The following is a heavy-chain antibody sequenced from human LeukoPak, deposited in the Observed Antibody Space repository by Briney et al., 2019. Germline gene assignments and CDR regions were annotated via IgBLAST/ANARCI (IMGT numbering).Heavy chain of an antibody. CDR1: GGSISSYY. J-gene: IGHJ5*02. CDR2: IYTIGST. Sequence: SETLSLTCTVSGGSISSYYWSWIRQPAGKGLEWIGRIYTIGSTNYNPSLKSRVTMSVDTSKNQFSLKLSSVTAADTAVYYCAGTEPPTGNYNWFDPWGQGTLVTVSS. CDR3: AGTEPPTGNYNWFDP. D-gene: IGHD1-14*01. V-gene: IGHV4-4*07.